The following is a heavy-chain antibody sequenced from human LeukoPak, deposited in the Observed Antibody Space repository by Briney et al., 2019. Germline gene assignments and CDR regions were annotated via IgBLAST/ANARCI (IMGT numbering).Heavy chain of an antibody. J-gene: IGHJ4*02. CDR2: TSGSGGNS. CDR3: AKEYSGYDFDY. D-gene: IGHD5-12*01. Sequence: GGSLRLSCAASGFTLRSYDMSWVRQAPGKGLEWVAATSGSGGNSYYADSVKGRFTISRDNSKNTLYLQMNSLRAEDTAVYYCAKEYSGYDFDYWGQGTLVTVSS. V-gene: IGHV3-23*01. CDR1: GFTLRSYD.